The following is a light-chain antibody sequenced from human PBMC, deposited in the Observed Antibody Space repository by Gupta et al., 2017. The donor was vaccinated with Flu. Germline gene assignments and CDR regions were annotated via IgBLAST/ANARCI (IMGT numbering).Light chain of an antibody. CDR1: NLGSKS. V-gene: IGLV3-21*02. CDR2: DDS. Sequence: SYVLTQPPSVSVAPGQTARITCGGNNLGSKSVHWYQQKPGQAPVLVVYDDSGRPSGIPERFSGSNSGNTATLTISRVEAGDEADYYCQVWDSSSGLYVFGTGTKVTVL. CDR3: QVWDSSSGLYV. J-gene: IGLJ1*01.